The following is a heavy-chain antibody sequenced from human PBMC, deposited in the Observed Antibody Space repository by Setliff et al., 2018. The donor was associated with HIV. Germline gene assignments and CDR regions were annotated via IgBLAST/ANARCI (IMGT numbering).Heavy chain of an antibody. CDR2: ISAYNGNT. J-gene: IGHJ4*02. V-gene: IGHV1-18*01. CDR3: ARVGGPYYDLLTGYYGAVDY. D-gene: IGHD3-9*01. Sequence: ASVKVSCKASGYTFTSYGISWVRQAPGQGLEWMGWISAYNGNTNYAQKLQGRVTMTTDTSTSTAYMELRSLRSDDTAVYYCARVGGPYYDLLTGYYGAVDYWGRGTLVTVSS. CDR1: GYTFTSYG.